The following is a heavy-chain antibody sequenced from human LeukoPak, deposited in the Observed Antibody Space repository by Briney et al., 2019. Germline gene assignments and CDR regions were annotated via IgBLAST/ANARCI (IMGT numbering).Heavy chain of an antibody. J-gene: IGHJ4*02. CDR1: GYTFTGYY. V-gene: IGHV1-2*02. CDR3: ARDYGERPPTDDY. CDR2: INPNSGGT. D-gene: IGHD4-17*01. Sequence: ASVKVSCKASGYTFTGYYMHRVRQAPGQGLEWMGWINPNSGGTNYAQKFQGRVTMTRDTSISTAYMELSRLRSDDTAVYYCARDYGERPPTDDYWGQGTLVTVSS.